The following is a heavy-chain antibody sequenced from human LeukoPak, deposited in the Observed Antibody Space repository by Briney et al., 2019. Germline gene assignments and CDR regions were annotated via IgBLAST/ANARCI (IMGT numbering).Heavy chain of an antibody. CDR2: IKQDGSEK. Sequence: GGSLRLSCAASGFTFSSYWMSWVRQAPGKGLEWVANIKQDGSEKYYVDSVKGRFTISRDSAKNSLYLQMNSLRAEDTAVYYCARDYCSSTSPYYYYYYMDVWGKGTTVTVSS. CDR1: GFTFSSYW. CDR3: ARDYCSSTSPYYYYYYMDV. J-gene: IGHJ6*03. D-gene: IGHD2-2*01. V-gene: IGHV3-7*01.